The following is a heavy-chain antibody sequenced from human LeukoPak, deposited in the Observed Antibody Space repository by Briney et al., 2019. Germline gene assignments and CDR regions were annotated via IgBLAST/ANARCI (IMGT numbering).Heavy chain of an antibody. V-gene: IGHV4-30-2*02. CDR3: ARSFGGYSYDYNGMDV. CDR1: GGSIGSDGYS. D-gene: IGHD5-18*01. J-gene: IGHJ6*02. CDR2: IYHSGST. Sequence: SQTLSLTCAVSGGSIGSDGYSWSWIRQPPGKGLEWIGYIYHSGSTYYNPSLKSRVTISVDRSKNQFSLKLSSVTAADTAVYYCARSFGGYSYDYNGMDVWGQGTTVTVSS.